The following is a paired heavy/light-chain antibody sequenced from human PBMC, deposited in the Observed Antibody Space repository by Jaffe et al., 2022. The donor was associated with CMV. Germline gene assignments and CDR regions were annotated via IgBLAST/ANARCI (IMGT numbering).Light chain of an antibody. Sequence: QSALTQPPSASGSPGQSVTISCTGSSGDVGGYNYVSWYQQHPGKAPKLFIYEVSKRPSGVPGRFSGSKSGNTASLTVSGLQAEDEADYFCSSYAGSNTVVFGAGTRLTVL. J-gene: IGLJ2*01. CDR3: SSYAGSNTVV. V-gene: IGLV2-8*01. CDR1: SGDVGGYNY. CDR2: EVS.
Heavy chain of an antibody. CDR1: GFTFSSYG. CDR3: ARSYYDFWSGYNYYYSMDV. J-gene: IGHJ6*02. V-gene: IGHV3-30*03. CDR2: ISYDGSNE. Sequence: QVQLVESGGGVVQPGRSLRLSCAASGFTFSSYGMHWVRQAPGKGLEWVALISYDGSNEYYADSVKGRLTISRDNSKNTLYLQMSSLRGEDTAVYYCARSYYDFWSGYNYYYSMDVWGQGTTVTVSS. D-gene: IGHD3-3*01.